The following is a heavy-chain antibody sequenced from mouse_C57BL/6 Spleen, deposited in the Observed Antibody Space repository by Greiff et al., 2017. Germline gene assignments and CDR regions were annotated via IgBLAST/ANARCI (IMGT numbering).Heavy chain of an antibody. CDR1: GFSLTSYG. CDR2: IWSGGST. D-gene: IGHD2-3*01. J-gene: IGHJ4*01. V-gene: IGHV2-2*01. CDR3: ASDGYYRMDY. Sequence: VQVVESGPGLVQPSQSLSITCTVSGFSLTSYGVHWVRQSPGKGLEWLGVIWSGGSTDYNAAFISRLSISKDNSKSQVFFKMNSLQADDTARYYCASDGYYRMDYWGQGTSVTVSS.